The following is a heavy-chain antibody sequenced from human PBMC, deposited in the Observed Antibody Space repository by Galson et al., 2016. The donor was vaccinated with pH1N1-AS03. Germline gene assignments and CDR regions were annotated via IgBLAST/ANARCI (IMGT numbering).Heavy chain of an antibody. CDR3: ARAKDVMTGYYPFYY. CDR1: GGSVGSRDYY. V-gene: IGHV4-61*03. D-gene: IGHD3-9*01. J-gene: IGHJ4*02. Sequence: LSLTCTVSGGSVGSRDYYWSWIRQPPGKGLEWLGYIYYTGSTNYNPSLKSRVAMSIDTIKNHFSLNLSSVTAADTAIYYCARAKDVMTGYYPFYYWGQGTQVTVSS. CDR2: IYYTGST.